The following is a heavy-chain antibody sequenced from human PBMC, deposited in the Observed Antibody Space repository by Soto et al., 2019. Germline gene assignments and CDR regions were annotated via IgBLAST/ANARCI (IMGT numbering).Heavy chain of an antibody. J-gene: IGHJ3*01. CDR1: GFNVGSSY. Sequence: GGSLRLSCAASGFNVGSSYMSWVRQAPGKGLEWVGRIKSKIDGETTDYAAPVKGRFTMSRDDSKNTLYLQMNSLKTEDSAVYHCATLGIDLDYWGPGITVTV. CDR2: IKSKIDGETT. V-gene: IGHV3-15*01. D-gene: IGHD6-13*01. CDR3: ATLGIDLDY.